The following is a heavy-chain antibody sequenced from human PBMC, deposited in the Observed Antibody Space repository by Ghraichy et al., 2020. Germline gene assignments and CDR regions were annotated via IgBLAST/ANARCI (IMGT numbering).Heavy chain of an antibody. CDR3: ARYGSYYDSSGLDY. Sequence: SETLSLTCAVYGGSFSGYYWSWIRQPPGKGLEWIGEINHSGSTNYNPSLKSRVTISVDTSKNQFSLKLSSVTAADTAVYYCARYGSYYDSSGLDYWGQGTLVTVSS. CDR1: GGSFSGYY. CDR2: INHSGST. D-gene: IGHD3-22*01. J-gene: IGHJ4*02. V-gene: IGHV4-34*01.